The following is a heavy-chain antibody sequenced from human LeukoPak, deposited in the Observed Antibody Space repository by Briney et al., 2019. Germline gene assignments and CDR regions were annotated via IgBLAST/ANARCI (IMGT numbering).Heavy chain of an antibody. J-gene: IGHJ3*02. D-gene: IGHD3-22*01. CDR1: GGSISSGGYY. Sequence: PSETLSLTCTVSGGSISSGGYYWSWIRQHPGKGLEWIGYIYYSGSTYYNPSLKSRVTISVDTSKNQFSLKLSSVTAADTAVYYCASGKNYYDSSGHLDAFDIWGQGTMVTVSS. V-gene: IGHV4-31*03. CDR2: IYYSGST. CDR3: ASGKNYYDSSGHLDAFDI.